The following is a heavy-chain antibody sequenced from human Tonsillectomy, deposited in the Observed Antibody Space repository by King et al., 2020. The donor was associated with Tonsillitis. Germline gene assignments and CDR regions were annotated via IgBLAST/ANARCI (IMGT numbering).Heavy chain of an antibody. CDR1: GFSLSDGRMG. V-gene: IGHV2-26*01. Sequence: TLKESGPVLVKPTETLTLTCTVSGFSLSDGRMGVSWIRQPPGKALEWLAHIFPNDEKSYSTSLKSRLTISKDTSKSQVVLTMTNMDPVDTATYYCARIPTNYYGSRIYCYFALWGRGTLVTVPS. D-gene: IGHD3-10*01. CDR3: ARIPTNYYGSRIYCYFAL. CDR2: IFPNDEK. J-gene: IGHJ2*01.